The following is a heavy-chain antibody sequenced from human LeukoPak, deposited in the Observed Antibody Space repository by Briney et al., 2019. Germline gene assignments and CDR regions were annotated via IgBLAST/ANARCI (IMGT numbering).Heavy chain of an antibody. CDR2: IYTSGST. J-gene: IGHJ6*03. CDR3: ARRRRGGSPWSLLIEYYMDV. CDR1: GGSISSGSYY. Sequence: PSETLSLTCTVSGGSISSGSYYWSWIRQPAGKGLEWIGRIYTSGSTNYNPSLKSRVTISVDTSKNQFSLKLSSVTAADTAVYYCARRRRGGSPWSLLIEYYMDVWGKGTTVTISS. D-gene: IGHD2-15*01. V-gene: IGHV4-61*02.